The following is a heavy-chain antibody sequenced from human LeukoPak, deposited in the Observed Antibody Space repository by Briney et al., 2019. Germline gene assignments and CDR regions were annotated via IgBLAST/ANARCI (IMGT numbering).Heavy chain of an antibody. CDR2: INPNSGGT. CDR3: ARDAQYYYDSSGYYGTQNYYYGMDV. V-gene: IGHV1-2*04. CDR1: GYTFTGYY. J-gene: IGHJ6*02. D-gene: IGHD3-22*01. Sequence: ASVKVSCKASGYTFTGYYMHWVRQAPGQGLEWMGWINPNSGGTNYAQKFQGWVTMTRDTSISTAYMELSRLRSDDTAVYYCARDAQYYYDSSGYYGTQNYYYGMDVWGQGTTVTVSS.